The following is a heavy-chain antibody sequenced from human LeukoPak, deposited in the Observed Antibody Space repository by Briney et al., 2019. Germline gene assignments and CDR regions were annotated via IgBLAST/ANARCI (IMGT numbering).Heavy chain of an antibody. D-gene: IGHD3-22*01. CDR2: IYHSGST. CDR1: GGSISSGGYY. CDR3: ALAFTMIYSLDI. J-gene: IGHJ3*02. Sequence: SETLSLTCNVSGGSISSGGYYWSWIRQPPGKGLEWIGYIYHSGSTYYNPSLKSRVTISVDTSKNQFSLKLSSVTAADTAVYYCALAFTMIYSLDIWGQGTMVTVSS. V-gene: IGHV4-30-2*01.